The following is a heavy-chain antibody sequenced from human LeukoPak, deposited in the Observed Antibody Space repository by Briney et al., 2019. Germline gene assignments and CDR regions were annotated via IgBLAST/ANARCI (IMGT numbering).Heavy chain of an antibody. CDR3: ARADPFGGDV. Sequence: GASGKASCKAFDYTFTSSGISGVAQSPGQGLEWMGWISAYNGNTNYAQKLQGRVTMTTDTSTSTAYMELRSLRSDDTAVYYCARADPFGGDVWGQGTLVTVSS. D-gene: IGHD2-21*01. CDR2: ISAYNGNT. J-gene: IGHJ4*02. V-gene: IGHV1-18*01. CDR1: DYTFTSSG.